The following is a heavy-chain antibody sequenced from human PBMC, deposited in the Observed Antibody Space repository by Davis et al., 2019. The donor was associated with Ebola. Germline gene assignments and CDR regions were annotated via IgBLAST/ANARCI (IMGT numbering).Heavy chain of an antibody. CDR3: ASLRRTITGMDDAFDL. Sequence: GESLKISCKASGYTFTRYWIVWVRQMPGKGLEWMGIIYPGDSDTRYSPSFRGQVTISADRSIKTAFLQWSSLKASDTAMYYCASLRRTITGMDDAFDLWGQGTMVTVSS. V-gene: IGHV5-51*01. CDR2: IYPGDSDT. CDR1: GYTFTRYW. D-gene: IGHD1-20*01. J-gene: IGHJ3*01.